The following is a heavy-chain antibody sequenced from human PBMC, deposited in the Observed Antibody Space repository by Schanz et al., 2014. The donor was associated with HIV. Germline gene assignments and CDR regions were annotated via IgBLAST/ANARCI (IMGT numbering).Heavy chain of an antibody. CDR2: IIPIFGTP. V-gene: IGHV1-69*01. CDR3: AREKGVGTATLDAFDI. CDR1: GGTFSSYA. Sequence: QVQLVQSGAEVKKPGSSVRVSCKASGGTFSSYAISWVRQAPGQGLEWMGGIIPIFGTPNYAQKFQGRVTITADDSTSTAYMDLSSLTSEDTAVYYCAREKGVGTATLDAFDIWGQGTMVTVSS. D-gene: IGHD1-26*01. J-gene: IGHJ3*02.